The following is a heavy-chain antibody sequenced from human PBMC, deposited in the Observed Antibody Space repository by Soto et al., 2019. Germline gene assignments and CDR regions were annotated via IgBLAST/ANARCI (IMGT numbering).Heavy chain of an antibody. Sequence: QVQLVQSGAEVKQPGSSVKVSCQASGVTFSSFAISWVRQAPGQGLEWMGGIIPIFRTPNYAQNFQGRVTITADESTSSVYMEQRRLRSEDTAVYYCARSTGSGFRPGTHRFNWFDPGGQGTLVTVSS. CDR2: IIPIFRTP. V-gene: IGHV1-69*01. CDR3: ARSTGSGFRPGTHRFNWFDP. J-gene: IGHJ5*02. CDR1: GVTFSSFA. D-gene: IGHD5-12*01.